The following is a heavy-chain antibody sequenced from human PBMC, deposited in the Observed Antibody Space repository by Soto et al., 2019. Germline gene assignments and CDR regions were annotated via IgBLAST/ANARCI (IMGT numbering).Heavy chain of an antibody. D-gene: IGHD3-10*01. CDR1: GFTFSSYT. J-gene: IGHJ5*01. Sequence: EVQLVESGGGLVKPGGSLRLSCAASGFTFSSYTMNWVRQAPGKGLEWISSISSGSSYIYYAGSVKGRFTMSRDNAKKSLFLKMNSLRADDTAVYYCARDILSGGAYPDSWGQGTKVTVSS. CDR2: ISSGSSYI. CDR3: ARDILSGGAYPDS. V-gene: IGHV3-21*01.